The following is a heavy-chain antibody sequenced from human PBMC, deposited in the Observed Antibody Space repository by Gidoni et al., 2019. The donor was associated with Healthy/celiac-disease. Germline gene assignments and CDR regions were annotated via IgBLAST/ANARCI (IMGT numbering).Heavy chain of an antibody. CDR1: GFTFSSYA. CDR3: ARDAFPGEYYFDY. CDR2: ISYDGSNK. Sequence: QVQLVESGGGVVQPGRSLRLSCAASGFTFSSYAMHWVRQAPGKGLEWVAVISYDGSNKYYADSVKGRFTISRDNSKNTLYLQMNSLRAEDTAVYYCARDAFPGEYYFDYWGQGTLVTVSS. J-gene: IGHJ4*02. V-gene: IGHV3-30*04.